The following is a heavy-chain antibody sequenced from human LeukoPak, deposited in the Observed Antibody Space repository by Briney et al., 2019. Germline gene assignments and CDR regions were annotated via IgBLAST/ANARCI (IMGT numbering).Heavy chain of an antibody. J-gene: IGHJ4*02. CDR2: IFYSGSA. V-gene: IGHV4-59*01. D-gene: IGHD4-23*01. Sequence: SETLCLTCTVSGGSTSSYYSSWIRQPPGKGLEWIGYIFYSGSANYNPSLKSRVTISGDTSKNQLSLKLSSVTAADTAVYYCARDLCGNSYFDCWGQGTLVTVSS. CDR1: GGSTSSYY. CDR3: ARDLCGNSYFDC.